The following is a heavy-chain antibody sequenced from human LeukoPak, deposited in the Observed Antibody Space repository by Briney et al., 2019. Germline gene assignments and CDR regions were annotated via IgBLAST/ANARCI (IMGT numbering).Heavy chain of an antibody. D-gene: IGHD2-8*01. J-gene: IGHJ6*03. V-gene: IGHV1-69*05. CDR2: IIPIFGTA. CDR1: GGTFSSYA. Sequence: ASVKVSCKASGGTFSSYAISWVRQAPGQRLEWMGGIIPIFGTANYAQKFQGRVTITTDESTSTAYMELSSLRSEDTAVYYCARCTTGAPYYYHYMDVWGKGTTVTVSS. CDR3: ARCTTGAPYYYHYMDV.